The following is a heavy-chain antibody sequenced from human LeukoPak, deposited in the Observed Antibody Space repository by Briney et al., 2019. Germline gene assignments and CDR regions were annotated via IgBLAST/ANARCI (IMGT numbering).Heavy chain of an antibody. J-gene: IGHJ4*02. V-gene: IGHV4-61*02. CDR3: ARSGGFAAMVNY. CDR2: IYTSGST. D-gene: IGHD5-18*01. CDR1: GGSISSGSYY. Sequence: SETLSLTCTVSGGSISSGSYYWSWIRQPAGKGLEWIGRIYTSGSTNYNPSLKSRVTISVDTSKNQFSLKLSSVTAADTAVYYCARSGGFAAMVNYWGQGTLVTVSS.